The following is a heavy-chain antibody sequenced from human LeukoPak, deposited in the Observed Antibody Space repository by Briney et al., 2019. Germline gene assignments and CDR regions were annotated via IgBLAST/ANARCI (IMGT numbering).Heavy chain of an antibody. J-gene: IGHJ4*02. V-gene: IGHV4-39*01. CDR3: VRRVAGSSYRDY. CDR2: ILYSGST. D-gene: IGHD3-22*01. CDR1: GGSISSSRHY. Sequence: KPSETLSLTCTVSGGSISSSRHYWGWIRQPPGKGLEWIGNILYSGSTNYNTSLKSRVTISVDTSKNQFSLKLSSVTAADTADYYCVRRVAGSSYRDYWGQGTLVTVSS.